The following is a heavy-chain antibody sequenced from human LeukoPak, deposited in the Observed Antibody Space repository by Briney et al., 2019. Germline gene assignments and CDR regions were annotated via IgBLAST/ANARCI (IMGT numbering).Heavy chain of an antibody. CDR1: GYTFALYW. V-gene: IGHV5-51*01. D-gene: IGHD3-10*01. J-gene: IGHJ4*02. Sequence: GESLKISCKGSGYTFALYWIGWMRQMPGEGLEWMGIIYPGDSDTRYSPSFQGQVTISADKSISTAYLQWSSLKASDTAMYYCARQVVRGVTPDYWGQGTLLTVSS. CDR2: IYPGDSDT. CDR3: ARQVVRGVTPDY.